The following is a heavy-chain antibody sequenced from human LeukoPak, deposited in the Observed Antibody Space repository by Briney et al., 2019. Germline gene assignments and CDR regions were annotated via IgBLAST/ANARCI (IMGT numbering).Heavy chain of an antibody. CDR1: GFTFSSYS. V-gene: IGHV3-21*01. D-gene: IGHD6-19*01. CDR3: ARGAAVAGGYYYFDY. CDR2: ISSSSSYI. J-gene: IGHJ4*02. Sequence: PGGSVRLSCAASGFTFSSYSMNWVRQAPGKGLEWVSSISSSSSYIYYADSVKGRFTISRDNAKNSLYLQMNSLRAEDTAVCYCARGAAVAGGYYYFDYWGQGTLVTVSS.